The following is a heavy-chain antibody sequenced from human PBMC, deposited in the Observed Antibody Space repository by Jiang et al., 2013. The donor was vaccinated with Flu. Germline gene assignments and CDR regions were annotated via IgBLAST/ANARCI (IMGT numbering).Heavy chain of an antibody. D-gene: IGHD3-22*01. V-gene: IGHV2-70*01. CDR1: GFSLSTSGMC. CDR2: IDWDDDK. J-gene: IGHJ3*02. Sequence: KPTQTLTLTCTFSGFSLSTSGMCVSWIRQPPGKALEWLALIDWDDDKYYSTSLKTRLTISKDTSKNQVVLTMTNMDPVDTATYYCARIRLGYYYDSSGYYAGGAFDIWGQGTMVTVSS. CDR3: ARIRLGYYYDSSGYYAGGAFDI.